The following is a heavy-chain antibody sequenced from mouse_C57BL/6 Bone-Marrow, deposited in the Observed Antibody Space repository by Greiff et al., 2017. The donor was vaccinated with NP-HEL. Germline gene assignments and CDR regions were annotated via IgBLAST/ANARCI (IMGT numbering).Heavy chain of an antibody. D-gene: IGHD2-5*01. Sequence: QVQLQQPGAELVKPGASVKMSCKASGYTFTSYWITWVKQRPGQGLEWIGDIYPGSGSTNYNEKFKSKATLTVDTSSSTAYMQLSSLTSEDSAVYYGARCSNYCWYFDVWGTGTTVTVSS. V-gene: IGHV1-55*01. CDR2: IYPGSGST. J-gene: IGHJ1*03. CDR1: GYTFTSYW. CDR3: ARCSNYCWYFDV.